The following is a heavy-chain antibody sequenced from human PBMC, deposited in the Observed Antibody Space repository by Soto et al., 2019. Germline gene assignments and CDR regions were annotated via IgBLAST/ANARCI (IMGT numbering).Heavy chain of an antibody. D-gene: IGHD6-19*01. CDR3: VKDPQGRNTAVAGRGYFFDY. J-gene: IGHJ4*02. Sequence: PGGSLRLSCAASGFTFSSYAMSWVRQAPGKGLEWVSAISGSGVTTYYADSVKGRFTISRDNSKNTLYLEMNSLRAEDTAIYYCVKDPQGRNTAVAGRGYFFDYWGQGTLVTVSS. CDR1: GFTFSSYA. CDR2: ISGSGVTT. V-gene: IGHV3-23*01.